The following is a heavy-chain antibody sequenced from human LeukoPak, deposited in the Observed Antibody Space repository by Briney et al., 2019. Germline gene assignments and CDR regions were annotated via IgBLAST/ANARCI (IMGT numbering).Heavy chain of an antibody. CDR2: INPNSGGT. D-gene: IGHD3-9*01. Sequence: ASVKVSCKASGYIFTDYYMHWVRQAPGQGLEWMGWINPNSGGTNYAQKFQGRVTMTRDTSISTAYMELSRLRSDDTAVYYCARDYDILTASSGFDPWGQGTLVTVSS. V-gene: IGHV1-2*02. CDR3: ARDYDILTASSGFDP. CDR1: GYIFTDYY. J-gene: IGHJ5*02.